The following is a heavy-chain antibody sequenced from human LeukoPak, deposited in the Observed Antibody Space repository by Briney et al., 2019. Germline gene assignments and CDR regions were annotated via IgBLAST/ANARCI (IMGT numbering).Heavy chain of an antibody. V-gene: IGHV4-34*01. J-gene: IGHJ4*02. CDR3: ATHLTNYFDY. Sequence: SETLSLTCSVSGDSISMHYWSWIRQPPGKGLEWIGEINHSGSTNYNPSLKSRVTISVDTSKNQFSLKLSSVTAADTAVYYCATHLTNYFDYWGQGTLVTVSS. CDR1: GDSISMHY. CDR2: INHSGST.